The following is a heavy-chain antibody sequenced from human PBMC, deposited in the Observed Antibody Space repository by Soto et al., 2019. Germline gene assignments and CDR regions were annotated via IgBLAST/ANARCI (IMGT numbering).Heavy chain of an antibody. V-gene: IGHV3-33*01. Sequence: GSLRLSCAASGFTFSSYGMHWVRQAPGKGLEWVAVIWYDGSNKYYADSVKGRFTISRDNSKNTLYLQMNTLGAEDTAVYYCARDGIGGTVFRGYLDYWGRGTVVTVSS. J-gene: IGHJ4*02. D-gene: IGHD1-7*01. CDR3: ARDGIGGTVFRGYLDY. CDR2: IWYDGSNK. CDR1: GFTFSSYG.